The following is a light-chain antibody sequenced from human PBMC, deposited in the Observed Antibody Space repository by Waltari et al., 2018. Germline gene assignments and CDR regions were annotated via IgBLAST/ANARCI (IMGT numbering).Light chain of an antibody. CDR1: QTISSY. V-gene: IGKV1-39*01. CDR3: QQSYSTPQT. Sequence: DVQMTQSPSSLSASVGDRVTITCRASQTISSYLNWYQQRPGKAPKLLIYGAYSLQSGGPPRFSGSGSETDFTLTISSLQPEDFATYYCQQSYSTPQTFGQGTKVEIK. CDR2: GAY. J-gene: IGKJ1*01.